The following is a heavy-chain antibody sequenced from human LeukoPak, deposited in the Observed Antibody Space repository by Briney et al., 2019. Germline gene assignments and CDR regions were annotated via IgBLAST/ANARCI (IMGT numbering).Heavy chain of an antibody. CDR3: ARSRQSSGYYIFDY. V-gene: IGHV3-72*01. D-gene: IGHD3-22*01. CDR2: TRNKARSYTT. J-gene: IGHJ4*02. Sequence: LTGGSLRLSCAASGFTLSDHYIDWVRQAPGKGLEWIGRTRNKARSYTTEYAASAKGRFTISRDDSENSLYLQMNSLKTEDTAVYYCARSRQSSGYYIFDYWGQGTLVTVSS. CDR1: GFTLSDHY.